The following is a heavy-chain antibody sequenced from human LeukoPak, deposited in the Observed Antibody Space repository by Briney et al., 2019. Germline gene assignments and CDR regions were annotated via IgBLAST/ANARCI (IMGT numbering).Heavy chain of an antibody. V-gene: IGHV3-66*01. J-gene: IGHJ3*02. Sequence: GGSLRLSCAASGFTVSSNYMSWVRQAPGKGLEWVSVIYSGGSTYYADSVKGRFTISRDNSKNTLYLQMNSLRAEDTALYYCARWRLRFLEWLSDAFDIWGQGTMVTVS. CDR3: ARWRLRFLEWLSDAFDI. CDR1: GFTVSSNY. D-gene: IGHD3-3*01. CDR2: IYSGGST.